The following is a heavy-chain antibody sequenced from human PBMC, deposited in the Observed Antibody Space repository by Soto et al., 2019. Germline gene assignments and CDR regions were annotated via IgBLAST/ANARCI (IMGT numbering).Heavy chain of an antibody. J-gene: IGHJ4*02. V-gene: IGHV3-23*01. CDR1: GFTFSSYA. CDR2: ISGSGGST. D-gene: IGHD6-19*01. CDR3: PKGYSSGWYSGYYFDY. Sequence: PGGSLRLSCAASGFTFSSYAMSWVRQAPGKGLEWVSAISGSGGSTYYADSVKGRFTISRDNSKNTLYLQMNSLRAEDTAVYYCPKGYSSGWYSGYYFDYWGQGTLVTVSS.